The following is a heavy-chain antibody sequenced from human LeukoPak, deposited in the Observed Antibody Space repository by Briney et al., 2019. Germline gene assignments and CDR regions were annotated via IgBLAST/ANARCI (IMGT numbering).Heavy chain of an antibody. CDR3: ARDNYDFWSGYYRRAGEYNWFDP. CDR1: GDSVSSSICY. Sequence: SETLSLTCTVSGDSVSSSICYWGWIRQPPGKGLQWIGNMYYGGNTYYNPSLKSRVTISVDTSKNQFSLRLTSVTAADTAVYYCARDNYDFWSGYYRRAGEYNWFDPWGQGTLVTVSS. D-gene: IGHD3-3*01. V-gene: IGHV4-39*07. J-gene: IGHJ5*02. CDR2: MYYGGNT.